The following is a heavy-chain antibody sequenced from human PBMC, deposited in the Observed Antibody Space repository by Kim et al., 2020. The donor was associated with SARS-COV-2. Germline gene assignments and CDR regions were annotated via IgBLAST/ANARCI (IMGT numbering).Heavy chain of an antibody. Sequence: DSVKGRFTISRDNSKTTLYLQMNSLRAEDTAVYYCAKEKGLWLAKRGFDYWGQGTLVTVSS. J-gene: IGHJ4*02. D-gene: IGHD6-19*01. V-gene: IGHV3-23*01. CDR3: AKEKGLWLAKRGFDY.